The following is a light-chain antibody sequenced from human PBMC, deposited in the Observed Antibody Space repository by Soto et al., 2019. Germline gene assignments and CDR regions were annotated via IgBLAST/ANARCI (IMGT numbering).Light chain of an antibody. Sequence: EIVLTQSPATLSLSPGERATLSCRASQSVSSYLAWYQQKPGQAPRLLIYDASNKAPRIPARFSGSGSGTDFTLTISSLEPEDFAVYYCQQRSNWPPWTFGQGTKVEIK. CDR1: QSVSSY. CDR2: DAS. V-gene: IGKV3-11*01. CDR3: QQRSNWPPWT. J-gene: IGKJ1*01.